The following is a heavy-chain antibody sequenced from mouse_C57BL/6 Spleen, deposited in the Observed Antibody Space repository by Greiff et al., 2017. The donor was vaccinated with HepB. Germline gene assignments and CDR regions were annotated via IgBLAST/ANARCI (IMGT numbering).Heavy chain of an antibody. CDR1: GYTFTDYE. D-gene: IGHD3-1*01. CDR3: TRDGRSGYYFDY. V-gene: IGHV1-15*01. Sequence: QVQLQQSGAELVRPGASVTLSCKASGYTFTDYEMHWVKQTPVHGLEWIGAIDPETGGTAYNQKFKGKAILTADKSSSTAYMELRSLTSEDSAVYYCTRDGRSGYYFDYWGQGTTLTVSS. J-gene: IGHJ2*01. CDR2: IDPETGGT.